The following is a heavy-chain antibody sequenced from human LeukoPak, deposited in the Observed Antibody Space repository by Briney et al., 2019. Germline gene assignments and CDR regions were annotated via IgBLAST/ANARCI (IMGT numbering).Heavy chain of an antibody. CDR2: ISSSGSYV. Sequence: GGSLRLSCAASEFTFSSYAMTWVRQAPGKGLEWVSSISSSGSYVYYADSVKGRFTISRDNAKNSLYLQMNSLRAEDTAVYYCARDQDADIQLWSPFDYWGQGTLVTVSS. CDR1: EFTFSSYA. CDR3: ARDQDADIQLWSPFDY. V-gene: IGHV3-21*01. J-gene: IGHJ4*02. D-gene: IGHD5-18*01.